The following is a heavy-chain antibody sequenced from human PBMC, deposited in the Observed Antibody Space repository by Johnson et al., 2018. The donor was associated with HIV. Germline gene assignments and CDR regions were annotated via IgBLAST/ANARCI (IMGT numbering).Heavy chain of an antibody. CDR1: GFTFDDYG. CDR2: INWNGGST. Sequence: VQLVESGGGVVRPGGSLRLSCAASGFTFDDYGMNWVRQAPGKGLEWVYGINWNGGSTGYGDSVKGRFTISRDNAKNSLYLQMKSLRAEDTALYYCAREVRYNLNQVPAFDIWGQGTMVTVSS. CDR3: AREVRYNLNQVPAFDI. V-gene: IGHV3-20*04. J-gene: IGHJ3*02. D-gene: IGHD1-20*01.